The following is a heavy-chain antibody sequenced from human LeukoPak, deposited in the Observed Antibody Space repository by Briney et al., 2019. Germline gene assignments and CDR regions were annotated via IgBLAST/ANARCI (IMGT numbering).Heavy chain of an antibody. CDR2: VVYDGNKE. CDR3: AKDLAAADPNWFDP. J-gene: IGHJ5*02. CDR1: GFTFSSYA. V-gene: IGHV3-30-3*01. Sequence: PGGSLRLSCAASGFTFSSYAMHWVRQAPGKGLEWVAVVVYDGNKEYYADSVKGRFTISRDNSKNTLYLQMNSLRAEDTAVYYCAKDLAAADPNWFDPWGQGTLVTVSS. D-gene: IGHD6-13*01.